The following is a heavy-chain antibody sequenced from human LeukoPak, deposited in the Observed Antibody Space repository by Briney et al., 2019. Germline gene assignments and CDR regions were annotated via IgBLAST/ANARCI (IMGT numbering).Heavy chain of an antibody. CDR3: ARGRWVRYFDL. J-gene: IGHJ2*01. D-gene: IGHD3-16*01. CDR1: GDSIINSY. V-gene: IGHV4-4*07. Sequence: SETLSLTCTVSGDSIINSYWSWIRQPAGKGLEWIGHIYSSGSNYASGSTNYNPSLRSRVTISVDTSKNQFSLKLSSVTAADTAVYYCARGRWVRYFDLWGRGTLVTVSS. CDR2: IYSSGSNYASGST.